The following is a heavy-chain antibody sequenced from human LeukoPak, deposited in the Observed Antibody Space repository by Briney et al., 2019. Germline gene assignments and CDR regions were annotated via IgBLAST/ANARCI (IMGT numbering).Heavy chain of an antibody. CDR1: GYTFASYG. Sequence: ASVKVSCKASGYTFASYGISWVRQAPGQGLEWMGWISAYNGNTNYAQKLQGRVTMTTDTSTSTAYMELRGLRSDDTAVYYCARGIDYGDYEGFDYWGQGTLVTVSS. V-gene: IGHV1-18*01. D-gene: IGHD4-17*01. CDR2: ISAYNGNT. J-gene: IGHJ4*02. CDR3: ARGIDYGDYEGFDY.